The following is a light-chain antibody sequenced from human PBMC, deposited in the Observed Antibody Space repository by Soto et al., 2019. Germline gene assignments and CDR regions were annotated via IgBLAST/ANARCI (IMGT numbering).Light chain of an antibody. CDR3: QQYSDSPIT. V-gene: IGKV3-15*01. Sequence: EVVMTQSPVILSVSPGERATISCRASQSVGRNLAWYQQSPGQAPRLLIHDASARPSSVPARFSGSGSGTDFSLTIISLQSDDFAVYYCQQYSDSPITVGPGTTVDLK. CDR2: DAS. J-gene: IGKJ3*01. CDR1: QSVGRN.